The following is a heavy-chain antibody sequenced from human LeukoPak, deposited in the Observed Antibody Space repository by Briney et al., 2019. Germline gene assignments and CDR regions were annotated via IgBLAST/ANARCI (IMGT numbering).Heavy chain of an antibody. J-gene: IGHJ2*01. V-gene: IGHV4-59*11. CDR3: VRQSMWNWYFDL. CDR2: IYYSGST. D-gene: IGHD2-21*01. CDR1: GGSISSQY. Sequence: SETLSLTCTVSGGSISSQYWSWIRQPPGKGLEWIGYIYYSGSTNYNPSLKSRVTISVDTSKNQFSLKLSSVTAADTAVYYCVRQSMWNWYFDLWGRGTLVTVSS.